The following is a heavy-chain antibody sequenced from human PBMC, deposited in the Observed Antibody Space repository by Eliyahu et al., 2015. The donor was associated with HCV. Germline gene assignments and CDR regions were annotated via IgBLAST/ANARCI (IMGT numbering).Heavy chain of an antibody. CDR2: ISYDGSNK. J-gene: IGHJ4*02. Sequence: QVQLVESGGGVVQPGRSLRLSCXASGFTFSSYGMHWVRQAPGKGLEWVAVISYDGSNKYYADSVKGRFTISRDNSKNTLYLQMNSLRAEDTAVYYCAAWEPPQFDYWGQGTLVTVSS. CDR1: GFTFSSYG. D-gene: IGHD1-26*01. V-gene: IGHV3-30*03. CDR3: AAWEPPQFDY.